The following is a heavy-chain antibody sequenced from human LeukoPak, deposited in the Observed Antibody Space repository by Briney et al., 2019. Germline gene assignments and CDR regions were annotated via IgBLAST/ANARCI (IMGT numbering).Heavy chain of an antibody. D-gene: IGHD4-23*01. CDR1: GRSFSGYY. CDR3: ARDRTVVTRGWFDP. V-gene: IGHV4-4*07. CDR2: IYTSGST. J-gene: IGHJ5*02. Sequence: PSETLSLTCAVYGRSFSGYYWTWIRQPAGKGLEWIGRIYTSGSTNYNPSLKSRVTISLDTSKNQFSLKLSSVTAADTAVYYCARDRTVVTRGWFDPWGQGTLVTVSS.